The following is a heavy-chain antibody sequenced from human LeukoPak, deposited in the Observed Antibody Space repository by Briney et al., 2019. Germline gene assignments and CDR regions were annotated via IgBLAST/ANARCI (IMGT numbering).Heavy chain of an antibody. Sequence: GGSLRLSCAASGFTFSDYYMSWIRQAPGKGLEWVSYISSSGSTIYYADSVKGRFTISRDNSENTLHLQMNSLRADDTAVYYCAKGRTDTARIPFYWGQGTLVTVSS. V-gene: IGHV3-11*01. CDR3: AKGRTDTARIPFY. CDR2: ISSSGSTI. D-gene: IGHD5-18*01. CDR1: GFTFSDYY. J-gene: IGHJ4*02.